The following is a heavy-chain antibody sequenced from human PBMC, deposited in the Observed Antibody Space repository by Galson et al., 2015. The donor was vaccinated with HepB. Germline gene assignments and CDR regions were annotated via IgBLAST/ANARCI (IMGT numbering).Heavy chain of an antibody. V-gene: IGHV1-2*04. CDR3: ARVFTAAAGPNDAFDI. J-gene: IGHJ3*02. CDR1: GYTFTGYY. D-gene: IGHD6-13*01. CDR2: INPNSGGT. Sequence: SVKVSCKASGYTFTGYYMHWVRQAPGQGLEWMGWINPNSGGTNYAQKFQGWVTMTRDTSISTAYMELSRLRSDDTAVYYCARVFTAAAGPNDAFDIWGQGTMVTVSS.